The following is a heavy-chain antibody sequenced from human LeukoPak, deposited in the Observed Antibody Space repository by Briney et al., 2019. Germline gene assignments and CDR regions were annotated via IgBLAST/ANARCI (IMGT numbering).Heavy chain of an antibody. J-gene: IGHJ4*02. D-gene: IGHD3-10*01. V-gene: IGHV3-23*01. CDR1: GFTFSSYG. CDR3: AKVSVGASMVRGVIIYFDY. CDR2: ISGSGGST. Sequence: GGSLRLSCAASGFTFSSYGMSWVRQAPGKGLEWVSAISGSGGSTYYADSVKGRFTISRDNSKNTLYLQMNSLRAEDTAVYYCAKVSVGASMVRGVIIYFDYWGQGTLVTVSS.